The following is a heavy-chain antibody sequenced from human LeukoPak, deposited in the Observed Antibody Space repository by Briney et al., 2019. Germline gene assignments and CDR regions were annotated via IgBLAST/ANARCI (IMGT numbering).Heavy chain of an antibody. V-gene: IGHV5-51*01. CDR2: IYPGDSDT. Sequence: GESLKISCKGSGDTFSNFWIGWVRQMPGKGLEWMGVIYPGDSDTRYSPSVQGQVTISADKSISTAYLQWNSLKASDTAMYYCARPHTLDRNTKYYFDYWGQGTLVTVSS. CDR3: ARPHTLDRNTKYYFDY. CDR1: GDTFSNFW. D-gene: IGHD3-9*01. J-gene: IGHJ4*02.